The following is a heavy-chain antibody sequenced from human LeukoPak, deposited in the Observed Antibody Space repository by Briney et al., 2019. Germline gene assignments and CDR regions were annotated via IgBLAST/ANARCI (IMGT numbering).Heavy chain of an antibody. Sequence: GSSVKVSCKASGGTFSSYAISGVRQAPGQGLEWMGRIIPILGIANYAQKFQGRVTITADKSKSKAYMKLSSLTSEDTAVYYCARDVSQHPNGLIDYWGQGTMVTVSS. V-gene: IGHV1-69*04. CDR1: GGTFSSYA. CDR3: ARDVSQHPNGLIDY. J-gene: IGHJ4*01. CDR2: IIPILGIA. D-gene: IGHD2-2*01.